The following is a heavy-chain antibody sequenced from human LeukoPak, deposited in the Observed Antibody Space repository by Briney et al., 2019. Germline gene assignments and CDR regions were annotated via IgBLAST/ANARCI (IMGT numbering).Heavy chain of an antibody. CDR1: GYSFTDYY. J-gene: IGHJ4*02. Sequence: GASVKVSCKASGYSFTDYYMYWVRQAPGQGLEWMGWISAYNGNTNYAQKLQGRVTMTTDTSTSTAYMELRSLRSDDTAVYYCARVPSSWLSYYFDYWGQGTLVTVSS. D-gene: IGHD6-13*01. CDR2: ISAYNGNT. V-gene: IGHV1-18*04. CDR3: ARVPSSWLSYYFDY.